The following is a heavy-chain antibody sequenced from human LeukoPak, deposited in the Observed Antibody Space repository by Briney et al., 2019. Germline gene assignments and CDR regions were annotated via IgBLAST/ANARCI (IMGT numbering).Heavy chain of an antibody. D-gene: IGHD1-26*01. CDR2: ISGSSSFI. CDR1: GFTVSGNY. CDR3: ARDCIEGPCDI. J-gene: IGHJ3*02. Sequence: GGSLRLSCAVSGFTVSGNYMSWVRQAPGKGLEWVSSISGSSSFIYYADSMKGRFTISRDNAKNSLYLQMNSLRADDTAVYYCARDCIEGPCDIWGQGTTVTVSS. V-gene: IGHV3-21*01.